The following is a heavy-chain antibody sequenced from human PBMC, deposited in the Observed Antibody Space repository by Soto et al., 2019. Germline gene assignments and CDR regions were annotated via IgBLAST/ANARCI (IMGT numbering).Heavy chain of an antibody. CDR2: ISGSGGST. CDR1: GFTFSSYA. CDR3: ATPTTIFGVVITPFDY. D-gene: IGHD3-3*01. J-gene: IGHJ4*02. V-gene: IGHV3-23*01. Sequence: EVQLLESGGGLVQPGGSLRLSCAASGFTFSSYAMSWVRQAPGKGLEWVSAISGSGGSTYYADSVKGRFTISRDNSKITLYLQMNSLRAEDTAVYYCATPTTIFGVVITPFDYWGQGTLVTVSS.